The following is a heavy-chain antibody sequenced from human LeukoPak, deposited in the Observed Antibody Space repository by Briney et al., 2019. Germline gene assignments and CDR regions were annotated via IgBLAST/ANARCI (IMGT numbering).Heavy chain of an antibody. CDR2: IIPIFGTA. J-gene: IGHJ3*02. D-gene: IGHD3-9*01. CDR1: GGTFSSYA. V-gene: IGHV1-69*06. Sequence: SVKVSCKASGGTFSSYAISWVRQAPGQGLEWMGGIIPIFGTANYAQKFQGRVTITADKSTSTAYMELSGLRSEDTAVYYCARGTSSNYDILTGYYNVRQDAFDIWGQGTMVTVSS. CDR3: ARGTSSNYDILTGYYNVRQDAFDI.